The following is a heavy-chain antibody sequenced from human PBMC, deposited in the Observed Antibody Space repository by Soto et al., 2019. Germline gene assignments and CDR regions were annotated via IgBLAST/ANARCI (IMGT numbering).Heavy chain of an antibody. D-gene: IGHD3-22*01. CDR2: IGSRTSDI. CDR3: VRDYYDTSGYPNTFDM. V-gene: IGHV3-21*01. Sequence: GGSLRLSCAASGFTLSRHTMNWVRQAPGKGLEWVSFIGSRTSDIYYADSVKGRFTISRDNAKNSLYLDLTRLRAVDTAVYFCVRDYYDTSGYPNTFDMWGQGTMVTV. CDR1: GFTLSRHT. J-gene: IGHJ3*02.